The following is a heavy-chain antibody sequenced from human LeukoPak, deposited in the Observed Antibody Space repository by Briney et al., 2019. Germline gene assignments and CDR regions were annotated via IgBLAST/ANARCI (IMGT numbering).Heavy chain of an antibody. D-gene: IGHD3-9*01. V-gene: IGHV1-69*01. CDR2: IIPIFGTA. CDR3: ARENQLRYFDWLAAGGYMDV. J-gene: IGHJ6*03. Sequence: SVKVSCKASGGTFSSYAISWVRQAPGQGLEWMGGIIPIFGTANYAQKFQGRVTITADESTSTAYMELSSLRSEDTAVYYYARENQLRYFDWLAAGGYMDVWGKGTTVTISS. CDR1: GGTFSSYA.